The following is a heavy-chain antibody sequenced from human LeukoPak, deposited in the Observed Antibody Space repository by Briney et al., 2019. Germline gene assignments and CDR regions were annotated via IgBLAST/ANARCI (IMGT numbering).Heavy chain of an antibody. J-gene: IGHJ5*02. V-gene: IGHV4-59*12. CDR2: IYYSGST. CDR3: ARALGSNWFDP. CDR1: GGSISSYY. Sequence: SETLSLTCTVSGGSISSYYWSWIRQPPGKGLEWIGYIYYSGSTYYNPSLKSRVTISVDTSKNQFSLKLSSVTAADTAVYYCARALGSNWFDPWGQGTLVTVSS.